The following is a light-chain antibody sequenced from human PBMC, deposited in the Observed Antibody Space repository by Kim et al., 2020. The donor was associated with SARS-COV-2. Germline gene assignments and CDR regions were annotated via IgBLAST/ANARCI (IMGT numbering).Light chain of an antibody. CDR2: DVS. V-gene: IGLV2-14*01. J-gene: IGLJ1*01. CDR1: SSDVGGYNY. CDR3: SSYTSSSTFV. Sequence: QSALTQPASVSGSPGQSITISCTGTSSDVGGYNYVSWYQQHPGKAPKLMIYDVSQRPSGVSNRFSGSKSGNTASLTISGLQAEDEADYYCSSYTSSSTFVFGTGPKVTVL.